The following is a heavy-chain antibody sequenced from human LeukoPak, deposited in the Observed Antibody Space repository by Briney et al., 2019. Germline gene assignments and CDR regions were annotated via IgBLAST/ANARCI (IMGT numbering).Heavy chain of an antibody. CDR1: GGSFSGYY. V-gene: IGHV4-34*01. CDR2: INHSGST. CDR3: ARHPFSSPFDF. J-gene: IGHJ4*02. Sequence: KXSETLSLTCAVYGGSFSGYYWSWIRQPPGKGLEWIGEINHSGSTNYNPSLKSRVTISVDTSKNQFSLKLSSVTAADTAVYYCARHPFSSPFDFWGQGTLVAVSS. D-gene: IGHD2/OR15-2a*01.